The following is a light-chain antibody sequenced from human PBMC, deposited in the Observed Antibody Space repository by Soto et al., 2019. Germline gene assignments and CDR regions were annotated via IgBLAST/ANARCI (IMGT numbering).Light chain of an antibody. V-gene: IGLV1-51*01. Sequence: QSVLTQPPSVSAAPGQKVTISCSGSDSNIGKNYVSWYQQLPGTAPKLLIYDNNRRPSGFPDRFSASKSGTSATLGVTGLQTGDEADYYCGTWDSSLSAVVFGGGTKLTVL. CDR1: DSNIGKNY. J-gene: IGLJ2*01. CDR3: GTWDSSLSAVV. CDR2: DNN.